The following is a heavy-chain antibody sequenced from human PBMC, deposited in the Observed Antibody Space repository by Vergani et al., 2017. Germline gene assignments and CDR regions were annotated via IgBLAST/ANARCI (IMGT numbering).Heavy chain of an antibody. D-gene: IGHD3/OR15-3a*01. CDR2: INPNSGGT. CDR1: GGTFSSYA. CDR3: AGYDFWSRYANGFDP. Sequence: QVQLVQSGAEVKKPGSSVKVSCKASGGTFSSYAISWVRQAPGQGLEWMGWINPNSGGTNYAQKFQGRVTMTRVTSISTAYMELSRLRSDDTTVDYCAGYDFWSRYANGFDPWGQGTLVTVSS. J-gene: IGHJ5*02. V-gene: IGHV1-2*02.